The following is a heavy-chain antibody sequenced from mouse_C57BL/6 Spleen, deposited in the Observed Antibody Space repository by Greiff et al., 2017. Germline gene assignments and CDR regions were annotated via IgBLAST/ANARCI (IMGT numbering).Heavy chain of an antibody. CDR3: AKEGDYGNYFDY. D-gene: IGHD2-1*01. Sequence: VKLMESGPGLVQPSQSLSITCTVSGFSLTSYGVHWVRQPPGKGLEWLGVIWRGGSTDYNAAFISRLSISKDNSKSQVFFKMNSLQADDTAIYYCAKEGDYGNYFDYWGKGTTLTVSS. CDR1: GFSLTSYG. CDR2: IWRGGST. J-gene: IGHJ2*01. V-gene: IGHV2-4*01.